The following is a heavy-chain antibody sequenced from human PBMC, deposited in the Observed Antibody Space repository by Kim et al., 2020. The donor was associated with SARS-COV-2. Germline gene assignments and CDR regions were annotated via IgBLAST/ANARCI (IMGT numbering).Heavy chain of an antibody. D-gene: IGHD3-22*01. Sequence: GGSLRLSCAASGFTFSNAWMSWVRQAPGKGLEWVGRIKSKTDGGTTDYAAPVQGRFTISRDDSKNTLYLQMNSLKTEDTAVYYCTTSPLPHTIYDFWSPQGYDSSGYYHYWGQGTLVTVSS. CDR2: IKSKTDGGTT. V-gene: IGHV3-15*01. CDR1: GFTFSNAW. CDR3: TTSPLPHTIYDFWSPQGYDSSGYYHY. J-gene: IGHJ4*02.